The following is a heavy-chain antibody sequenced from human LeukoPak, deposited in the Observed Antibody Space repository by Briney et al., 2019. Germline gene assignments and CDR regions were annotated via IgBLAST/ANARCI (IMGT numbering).Heavy chain of an antibody. CDR1: GFTFSSYG. CDR3: ARGGHQWFGELYFDY. V-gene: IGHV3-33*01. Sequence: GGSLRLSCAASGFTFSSYGMHWVRQAPGKGLEWVAVIWYDGSNKYYADSVKGRFTISRDNSKNTLYLQMNSLRAEDTAVYYCARGGHQWFGELYFDYWGQGTLVTVSS. J-gene: IGHJ4*02. D-gene: IGHD3-10*01. CDR2: IWYDGSNK.